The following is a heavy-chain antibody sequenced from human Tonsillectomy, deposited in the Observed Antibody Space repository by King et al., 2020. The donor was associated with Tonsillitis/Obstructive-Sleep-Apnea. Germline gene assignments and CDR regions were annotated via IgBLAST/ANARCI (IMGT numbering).Heavy chain of an antibody. J-gene: IGHJ4*02. Sequence: QVQLQESGPGLVKPSETLSLTCTVSGGSISSYYWSWIRQPPGKGLEWIGYIYYSGSTNYNPSLKSRVTISVDTSKNQFSLKLSSVTAADTAVYYCARTWGGDFYFDYWGQGTLVTVSS. CDR2: IYYSGST. CDR3: ARTWGGDFYFDY. D-gene: IGHD4-17*01. CDR1: GGSISSYY. V-gene: IGHV4-59*08.